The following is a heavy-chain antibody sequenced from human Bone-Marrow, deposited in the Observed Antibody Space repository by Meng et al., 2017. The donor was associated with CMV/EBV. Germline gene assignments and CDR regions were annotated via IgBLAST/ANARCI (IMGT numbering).Heavy chain of an antibody. CDR1: GFSLSTSGVG. Sequence: SGPTLVKPTQTLTLTCTFSGFSLSTSGVGVGWIRQPPGKALEWLALIYWNDDKRYSPSLKNRLTITKDTSKNQVVLTMTNMDPVDTATYYCAHSGRSITIFGVVLNPLDSSFDYWGQGTLVTVSS. CDR2: IYWNDDK. V-gene: IGHV2-5*01. J-gene: IGHJ4*02. CDR3: AHSGRSITIFGVVLNPLDSSFDY. D-gene: IGHD3-3*01.